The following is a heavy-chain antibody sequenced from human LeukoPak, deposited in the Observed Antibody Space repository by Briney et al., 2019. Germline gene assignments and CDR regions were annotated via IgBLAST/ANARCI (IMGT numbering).Heavy chain of an antibody. CDR3: VRDLGGRSGH. V-gene: IGHV3-74*01. CDR1: GFTFRTYW. CDR2: INEDGSIT. D-gene: IGHD1-26*01. J-gene: IGHJ4*02. Sequence: RAGGSLRLSCAVSGFTFRTYWMHWVRQVPGEGLVWVSRINEDGSITNYADSVKGRFSISRDNAKNTLYLQMNSLRAEDTAVYYCVRDLGGRSGHWGQGTLVTVSS.